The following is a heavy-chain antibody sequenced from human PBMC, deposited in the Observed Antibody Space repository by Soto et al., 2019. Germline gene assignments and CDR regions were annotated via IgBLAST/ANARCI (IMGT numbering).Heavy chain of an antibody. CDR1: GFTFSSYA. CDR2: ISGSGGST. J-gene: IGHJ4*02. CDR3: AKDPYSSSWYYFDY. V-gene: IGHV3-23*01. D-gene: IGHD6-13*01. Sequence: GGSLRLSCAASGFTFSSYAMSWVRQAPGKGLEWVSAISGSGGSTYYADSVKGRFTFSRDNSKNTLYLQMNSLRAEDTAVYYCAKDPYSSSWYYFDYWGQGTLVTVSS.